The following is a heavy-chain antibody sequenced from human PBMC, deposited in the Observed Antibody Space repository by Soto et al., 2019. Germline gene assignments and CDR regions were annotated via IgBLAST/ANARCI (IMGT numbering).Heavy chain of an antibody. CDR3: ARGEAYTNYPAR. CDR1: GWSLTDYY. V-gene: IGHV4-34*01. D-gene: IGHD4-4*01. CDR2: VVPGGST. Sequence: QVQLQQWGAGLLKPSETLSLTCAVYGWSLTDYYWSWIRQSPGQGLEWIGEVVPGGSTNYNPSLESGVTISIDTAKRQVSLKVRSVTAADTAVYYCARGEAYTNYPARWGQGTLVTVSS. J-gene: IGHJ4*02.